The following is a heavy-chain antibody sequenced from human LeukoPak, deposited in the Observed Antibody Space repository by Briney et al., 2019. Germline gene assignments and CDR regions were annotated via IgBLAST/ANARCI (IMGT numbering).Heavy chain of an antibody. V-gene: IGHV1-3*03. CDR3: ARDAGPLQLERRNPHNWFDP. D-gene: IGHD1-1*01. J-gene: IGHJ5*02. CDR1: GYTFTSYA. Sequence: GASVKLSCKPSGYTFTSYAMHCVRQAPGQRLEWMGWINAGNGNIKYSQESQGRVTITRDTSASTAYMELSSLRSEDMAVYYCARDAGPLQLERRNPHNWFDPWGQGTLVTVSS. CDR2: INAGNGNI.